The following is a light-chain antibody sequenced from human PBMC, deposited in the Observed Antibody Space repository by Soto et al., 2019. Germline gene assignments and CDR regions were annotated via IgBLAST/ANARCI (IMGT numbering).Light chain of an antibody. Sequence: EIVMTQSPATLSVSPGERATLSCRAGQSVSSNLAWYQQKPGQAPRLLIYGASTRATGIPARFSGSGSGTEFTLTISSLQSEDFAVYYCQQYNNWPRTFGHG. J-gene: IGKJ1*01. V-gene: IGKV3-15*01. CDR1: QSVSSN. CDR3: QQYNNWPRT. CDR2: GAS.